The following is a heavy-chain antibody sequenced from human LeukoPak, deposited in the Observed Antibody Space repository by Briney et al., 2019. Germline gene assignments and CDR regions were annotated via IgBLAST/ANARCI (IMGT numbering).Heavy chain of an antibody. CDR3: ARGYCSSSSCYRCYYYYMDV. V-gene: IGHV4-59*08. J-gene: IGHJ6*03. Sequence: SETLSLTCTVSGGSISSYYWSWIRQPPGKGMEWIGYIHYSGSTNYNPSLKSRVTILVDTSKNQFSLKLSSVTAADTAVYYCARGYCSSSSCYRCYYYYMDVWGKGTAVTVSS. CDR1: GGSISSYY. CDR2: IHYSGST. D-gene: IGHD2-2*02.